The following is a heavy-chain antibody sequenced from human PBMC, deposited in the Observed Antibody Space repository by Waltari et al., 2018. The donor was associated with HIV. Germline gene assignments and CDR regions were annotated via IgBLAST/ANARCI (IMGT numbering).Heavy chain of an antibody. J-gene: IGHJ6*02. Sequence: QVQLVQSGAEVKKPGASVKVSCKASGYTFTSYYMPWVRQAPGQGLEWMGIINPSGGSTSYAQKFQGRVTMTRDTSTSTVYMELSSLRSEDTAVYYCARDWGSSSEGYYYYYGMDVWGQGTTVTVSS. CDR3: ARDWGSSSEGYYYYYGMDV. CDR1: GYTFTSYY. CDR2: INPSGGST. V-gene: IGHV1-46*01. D-gene: IGHD3-16*01.